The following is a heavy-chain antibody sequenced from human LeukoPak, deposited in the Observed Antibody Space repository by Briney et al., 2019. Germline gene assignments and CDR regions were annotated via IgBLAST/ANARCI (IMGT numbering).Heavy chain of an antibody. CDR1: GYSFTSYW. CDR3: AREDLDTKTYYYDSSGRQNYYDYGMDV. D-gene: IGHD3-22*01. Sequence: GESLKISCKGSGYSFTSYWIGWVRQMPGKGLEWMGIIYPGDSDTRYSPSFQGQVTISADKSISTAYLQWSSLKASDTAMYYCAREDLDTKTYYYDSSGRQNYYDYGMDVWGQGTTVTVSS. CDR2: IYPGDSDT. V-gene: IGHV5-51*01. J-gene: IGHJ6*02.